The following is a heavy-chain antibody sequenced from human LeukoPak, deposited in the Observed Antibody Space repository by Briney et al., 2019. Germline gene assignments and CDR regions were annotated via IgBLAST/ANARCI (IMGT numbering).Heavy chain of an antibody. V-gene: IGHV3-53*01. Sequence: GGSLRLFCAASGFTVSSNYMSWVRQAPGKGLEWVSVIYSGGSTYYADSVKGRFTISRHNSKNTLYLQMNSLRAEDTAVYYCAKGGQYTSSWYNYCGQGTLVTVSS. CDR2: IYSGGST. J-gene: IGHJ4*02. CDR1: GFTVSSNY. CDR3: AKGGQYTSSWYNY. D-gene: IGHD6-13*01.